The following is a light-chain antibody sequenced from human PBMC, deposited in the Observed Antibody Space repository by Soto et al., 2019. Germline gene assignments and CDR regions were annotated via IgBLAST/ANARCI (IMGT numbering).Light chain of an antibody. V-gene: IGKV4-1*01. CDR1: QSVLYSATNQNY. Sequence: DTVMTQSPDSLTVSLGERATINCKSSQSVLYSATNQNYLAWYQQKPGQPPKLLIYWASTRESGVPDRFSGSGSVTDFTLPISSLQAEDVAVYYCQQYYSTPLTFGGGTKVEIK. J-gene: IGKJ4*01. CDR3: QQYYSTPLT. CDR2: WAS.